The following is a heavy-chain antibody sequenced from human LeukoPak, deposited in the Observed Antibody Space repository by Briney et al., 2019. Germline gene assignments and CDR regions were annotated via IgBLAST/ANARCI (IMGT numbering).Heavy chain of an antibody. Sequence: SETLSLTCTVSGYSISNGYYWGWIRQPPGKGLEWIGSIYHSGSTYYNPSLKSRVTISVDTSKNQFSLRLSSVTAADTAVYYCARGGHYDILTGYRTYDFDYWGQGTLVTVSS. CDR2: IYHSGST. V-gene: IGHV4-38-2*02. D-gene: IGHD3-9*01. CDR3: ARGGHYDILTGYRTYDFDY. J-gene: IGHJ4*02. CDR1: GYSISNGYY.